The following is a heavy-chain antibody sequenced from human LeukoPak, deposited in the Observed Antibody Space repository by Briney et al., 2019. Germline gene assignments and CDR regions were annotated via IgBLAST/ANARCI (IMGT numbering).Heavy chain of an antibody. Sequence: ASVKVSCKASGYTFTSYGISWVRQAPGQGLEWMAWISGYNGDTNYAQKFQGRVTLTTDTSTSVAYMDLRSLRSDDTAMYYCARDRRFRSGISVTALDAFDVWGPGTMVTVS. D-gene: IGHD3-3*01. CDR3: ARDRRFRSGISVTALDAFDV. CDR1: GYTFTSYG. V-gene: IGHV1-18*01. CDR2: ISGYNGDT. J-gene: IGHJ3*01.